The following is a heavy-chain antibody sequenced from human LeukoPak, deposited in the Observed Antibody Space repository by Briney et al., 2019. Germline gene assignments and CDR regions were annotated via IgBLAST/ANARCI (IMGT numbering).Heavy chain of an antibody. D-gene: IGHD3-22*01. CDR3: AREEDYDSSGYSVNYFDY. Sequence: GGSLRLSCAASGSTFSSYAMHWVRQAPGKGLEWVAVISYDGSNKYYADSVKGRFTISRDNSKNTPYLQMNSLRAEDTAVYYCAREEDYDSSGYSVNYFDYWGQGTLVTVSS. CDR1: GSTFSSYA. J-gene: IGHJ4*02. V-gene: IGHV3-30-3*01. CDR2: ISYDGSNK.